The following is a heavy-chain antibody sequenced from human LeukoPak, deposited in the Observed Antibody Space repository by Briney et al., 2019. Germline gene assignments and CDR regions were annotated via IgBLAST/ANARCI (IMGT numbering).Heavy chain of an antibody. CDR1: GVLLSTSGMG. V-gene: IGHV2-70*04. D-gene: IGHD3-16*02. CDR2: IDWDDDK. Sequence: SGPTLVNPTQTLTLTCTFSGVLLSTSGMGVSWIRQPPGKAREWHARIDWDDDKFYSTSLKTRLTISKDTSNNQVVLTMTNMDPVDTATYYCARMVISSYYFDYWGQGTLVTVSS. CDR3: ARMVISSYYFDY. J-gene: IGHJ4*02.